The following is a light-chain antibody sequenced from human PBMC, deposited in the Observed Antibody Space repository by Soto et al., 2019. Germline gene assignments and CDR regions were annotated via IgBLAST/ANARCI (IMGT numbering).Light chain of an antibody. CDR2: GAS. CDR3: QQYGSSPPTWT. CDR1: HSVSSTY. J-gene: IGKJ1*01. Sequence: IVLPQYPGTLSLSPGERATLSCMASHSVSSTYLACYQQKPGQAARLLIFGASSRATGIPDRFSGSGSGTDFTLTISRLEPEDFAVYYCQQYGSSPPTWTFGQGTKVDIK. V-gene: IGKV3-20*01.